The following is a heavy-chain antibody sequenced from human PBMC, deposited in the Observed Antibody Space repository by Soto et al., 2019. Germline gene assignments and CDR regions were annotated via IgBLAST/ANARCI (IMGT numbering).Heavy chain of an antibody. V-gene: IGHV3-23*01. CDR3: AKERGYHNGYDAMDV. J-gene: IGHJ6*02. CDR2: ISGSGGST. Sequence: EVQLLESGGGLVQPGGSLRLSCAASGFTFSSYAMSWVRQAPGKGLEWVSGISGSGGSTYYADSVKGRFTISRDNSKNTLHLQTNSLRAEDTAVYYCAKERGYHNGYDAMDVWGQGTTVTVSS. CDR1: GFTFSSYA. D-gene: IGHD2-2*01.